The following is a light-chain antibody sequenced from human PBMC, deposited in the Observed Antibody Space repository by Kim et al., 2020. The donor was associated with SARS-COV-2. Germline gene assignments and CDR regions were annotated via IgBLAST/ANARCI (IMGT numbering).Light chain of an antibody. CDR2: LNSDGSH. J-gene: IGLJ3*02. Sequence: PVKLTCSLSSGPSSYAIAWHQQQPEKGPRYLMKLNSDGSHSKGDGIPDRFSGSSSGAERYLTISSLQSEDEADYYCQTWGTGIGVFGGGTQLTVL. CDR3: QTWGTGIGV. V-gene: IGLV4-69*01. CDR1: SGPSSYA.